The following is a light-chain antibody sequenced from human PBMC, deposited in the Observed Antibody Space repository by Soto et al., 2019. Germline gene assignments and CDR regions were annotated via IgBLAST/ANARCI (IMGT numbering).Light chain of an antibody. J-gene: IGKJ5*01. Sequence: EIVLTPSPATLSVSPVERATLSCRASQSVNKHLAWYQHRPGQAPRLLIYDASNRATGIPARFSGSGSGTDFTLTISSLEPEDFAVYYCQKRLHWPINCGQGTRREIK. CDR2: DAS. CDR1: QSVNKH. CDR3: QKRLHWPIN. V-gene: IGKV3-11*01.